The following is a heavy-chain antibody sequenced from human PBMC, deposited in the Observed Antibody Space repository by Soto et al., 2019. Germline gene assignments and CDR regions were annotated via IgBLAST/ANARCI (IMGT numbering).Heavy chain of an antibody. Sequence: EVQLLESGGGLVQPGVSLRLSCAASGFTCNNYAMTWVRQAPGKGLEWVSAISGGCDTTSYADSVKGRFTVSRDGSENTLYLQMSSLRAEDTGLYCCAKGRGGSGSLTPRVDFWGQGTLVTVSS. D-gene: IGHD3-10*01. V-gene: IGHV3-23*01. CDR1: GFTCNNYA. CDR2: ISGGCDTT. J-gene: IGHJ4*02. CDR3: AKGRGGSGSLTPRVDF.